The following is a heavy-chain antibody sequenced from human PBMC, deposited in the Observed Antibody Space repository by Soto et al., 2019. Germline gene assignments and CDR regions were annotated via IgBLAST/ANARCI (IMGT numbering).Heavy chain of an antibody. CDR2: TYFRSRWST. CDR3: ARDGPTTNSYLDY. V-gene: IGHV6-1*01. CDR1: GDSVSSGSAA. Sequence: SQTLSLTCAISGDSVSSGSAAWNWIRQSPSRGLEWLGRTYFRSRWSTEYAVSVRSRITITADTSKNQFSLQLNSVTPDDTAVYYCARDGPTTNSYLDYCGQGTSVTVSS. D-gene: IGHD1-1*01. J-gene: IGHJ4*02.